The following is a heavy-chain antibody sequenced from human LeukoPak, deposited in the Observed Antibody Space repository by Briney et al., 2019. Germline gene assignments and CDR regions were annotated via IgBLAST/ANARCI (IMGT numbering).Heavy chain of an antibody. Sequence: GGSLRLSCAASGFTFNTYNMNWVRQAPGKGLEWVSSISVSSSDIYYADSVKDRFTISRDNAKNSLCLQMKSLRAEDTAVYYCATRLSRGYFNYWGQGTLVTVSS. CDR1: GFTFNTYN. CDR2: ISVSSSDI. V-gene: IGHV3-21*01. J-gene: IGHJ4*02. CDR3: ATRLSRGYFNY.